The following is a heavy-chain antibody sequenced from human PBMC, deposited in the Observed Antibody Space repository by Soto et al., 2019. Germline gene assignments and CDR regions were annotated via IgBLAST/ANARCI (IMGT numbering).Heavy chain of an antibody. CDR1: GGSISSYD. J-gene: IGHJ6*02. CDR2: IYTSGST. V-gene: IGHV4-4*07. D-gene: IGHD3-3*01. CDR3: ARGHDFWSGYYFSRDYYGMDV. Sequence: SETLSLTCTASGGSISSYDWSWIRQAAGKGLEWIGRIYTSGSTNYNPSLKSRVTMSVDTSKNQFSLKLSSVTAADKAVYYCARGHDFWSGYYFSRDYYGMDVWGQGTTVTVSS.